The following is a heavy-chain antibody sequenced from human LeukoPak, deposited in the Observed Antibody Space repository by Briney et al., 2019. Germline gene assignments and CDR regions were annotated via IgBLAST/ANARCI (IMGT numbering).Heavy chain of an antibody. CDR3: AREAYCSSTSCYEGNFDY. CDR2: IKQDGSEK. CDR1: GFIFSSYW. Sequence: GGSLRLSCAASGFIFSSYWMSWVRQAPGKGLEWVANIKQDGSEKYYVDSVKGRFTISRDNAKNSLYLQMNSLRAEDTAVYYCAREAYCSSTSCYEGNFDYWGQGTLVTVSS. D-gene: IGHD2-2*01. V-gene: IGHV3-7*01. J-gene: IGHJ4*02.